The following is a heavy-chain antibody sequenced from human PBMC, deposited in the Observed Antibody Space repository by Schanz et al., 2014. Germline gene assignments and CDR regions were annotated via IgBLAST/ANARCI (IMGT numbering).Heavy chain of an antibody. Sequence: EVQVVESGGDLVQPGGSLRLSCAASRFTFSNYGMSWVRQAPGKGLEWVANIKQDGSERYYVDSVKGRFTISRDNAKNSLYLQMNSLRAEDTAVYYCERFQSPHQPFDYWGQGTLVTVSS. CDR1: RFTFSNYG. V-gene: IGHV3-7*01. CDR3: ERFQSPHQPFDY. D-gene: IGHD2-2*01. CDR2: IKQDGSER. J-gene: IGHJ4*02.